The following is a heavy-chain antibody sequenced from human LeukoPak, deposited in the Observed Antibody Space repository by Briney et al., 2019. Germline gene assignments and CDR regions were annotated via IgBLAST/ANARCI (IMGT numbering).Heavy chain of an antibody. J-gene: IGHJ4*02. CDR2: ISGSGGCT. Sequence: GGSLRLSCAASGFTFSSYAMSWVRQAPGKGLEWVSAISGSGGCTYYADSVKGRFTISRDNSKNTLYLQMNSLRAEDTAVYYCAKRYSSGWYASFDYWGQGTLVTVSS. V-gene: IGHV3-23*01. CDR3: AKRYSSGWYASFDY. D-gene: IGHD6-19*01. CDR1: GFTFSSYA.